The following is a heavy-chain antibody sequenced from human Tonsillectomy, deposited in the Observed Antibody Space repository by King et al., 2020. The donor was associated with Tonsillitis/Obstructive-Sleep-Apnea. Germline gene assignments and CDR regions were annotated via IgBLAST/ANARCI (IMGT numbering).Heavy chain of an antibody. V-gene: IGHV3-15*01. D-gene: IGHD1-20*01. CDR3: TTNWNHDS. J-gene: IGHJ4*02. Sequence: VQLVESGGGLVKPGGSLRLPCAASGLTFSNAWMDWVRQAPGQGLEWVGRIKTNADGGPTDYAAPVKGRFTILRDDSKNTLYLQMNSLKAEDTAVYYCTTNWNHDSWGQGTLVTVSS. CDR1: GLTFSNAW. CDR2: IKTNADGGPT.